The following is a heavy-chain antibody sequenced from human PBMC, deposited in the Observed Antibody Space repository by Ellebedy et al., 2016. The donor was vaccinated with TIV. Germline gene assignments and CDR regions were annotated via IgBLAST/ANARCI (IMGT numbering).Heavy chain of an antibody. J-gene: IGHJ4*02. Sequence: GESLKISCPASGFTFTRYAMNWVRQAPGKGLEWVSAIARNSITFYADSVKGRFIISRDNSKNTLYLQMNSLRADDTALYYCAKDPADAGYGEIDFWGRGTLVTVSS. V-gene: IGHV3-23*01. CDR2: IARNSIT. D-gene: IGHD4-17*01. CDR1: GFTFTRYA. CDR3: AKDPADAGYGEIDF.